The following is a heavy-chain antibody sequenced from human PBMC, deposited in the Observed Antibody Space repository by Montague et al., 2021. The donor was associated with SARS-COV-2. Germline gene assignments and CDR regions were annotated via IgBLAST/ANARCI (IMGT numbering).Heavy chain of an antibody. D-gene: IGHD3-16*01. CDR3: ARWDIPRGTFSV. J-gene: IGHJ3*01. CDR2: PHYESQWLN. CDR1: GDSVADIRAT. V-gene: IGHV6-1*01. Sequence: CAISGDSVADIRATSDENTHAPSTGFDFVWSPHYESQWLNDYRVXVRSRMIINPDTSRNQFSLQLNSVTPEDTAVYYCARWDIPRGTFSVWGQGTMVTIFS.